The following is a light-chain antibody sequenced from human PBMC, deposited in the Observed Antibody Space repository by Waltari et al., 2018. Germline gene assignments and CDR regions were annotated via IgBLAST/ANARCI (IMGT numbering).Light chain of an antibody. V-gene: IGKV1-5*03. CDR3: QQYDSYWT. CDR1: QGVNSW. Sequence: DIQMTQSPSTLSASVGDRLTITCRSSQGVNSWDAWYQQKPRKAPKLLIFKASNSESGVPSRFSSGGSGTEFTLTISSLQPDDFATYHCQQYDSYWTFGQGTKVEIK. CDR2: KAS. J-gene: IGKJ1*01.